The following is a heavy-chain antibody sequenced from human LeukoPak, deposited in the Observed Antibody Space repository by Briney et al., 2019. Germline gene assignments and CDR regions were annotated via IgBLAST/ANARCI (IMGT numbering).Heavy chain of an antibody. CDR2: IYWDDDK. V-gene: IGHV2-5*02. D-gene: IGHD5-24*01. Sequence: SGPTLVNPTQTLTLTCTFSGFSLTTSGVGVGWIRQPPGEALEWLALIYWDDDKRYSPSLKSRLTITKDTSKNQVVLTMTSMDPVDTGTYYCAHRREEMATIIGTFDYWGQGTLVTVSS. J-gene: IGHJ4*02. CDR1: GFSLTTSGVG. CDR3: AHRREEMATIIGTFDY.